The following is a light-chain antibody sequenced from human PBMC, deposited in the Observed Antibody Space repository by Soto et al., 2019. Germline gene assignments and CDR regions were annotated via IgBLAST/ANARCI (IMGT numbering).Light chain of an antibody. J-gene: IGLJ1*01. V-gene: IGLV2-23*02. Sequence: QSALTQPASVSGSPGQSIPISCTGNNNEVGSYNLVSWYQQHPGKAPKLMIYEVSKRPSGVSNCFSGSKSGNTASLTISGLQAEDEADYYCCSYAGSSTPYVFGTGTKVTVL. CDR1: NNEVGSYNL. CDR2: EVS. CDR3: CSYAGSSTPYV.